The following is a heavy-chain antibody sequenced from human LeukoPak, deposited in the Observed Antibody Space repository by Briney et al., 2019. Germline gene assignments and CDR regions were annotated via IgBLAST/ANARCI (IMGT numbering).Heavy chain of an antibody. V-gene: IGHV3-30*18. Sequence: GGSLRLSCAASGFTFSSYGMHWVRQAPGKGLEWVAVISYDGSNKYYADSVKGRFTISRDNSKNTLYLQMNSLRAEDTAVYYCAKGPPSSSSVRRVDYWGQGTLVTVSS. CDR3: AKGPPSSSSVRRVDY. CDR2: ISYDGSNK. J-gene: IGHJ4*02. CDR1: GFTFSSYG. D-gene: IGHD6-6*01.